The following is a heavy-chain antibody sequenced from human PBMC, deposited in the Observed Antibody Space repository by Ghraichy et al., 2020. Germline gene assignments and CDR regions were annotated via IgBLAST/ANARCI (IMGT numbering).Heavy chain of an antibody. J-gene: IGHJ2*01. CDR1: GFPFIEYW. V-gene: IGHV3-7*02. Sequence: GGSLRLSCAATGFPFIEYWISWVRQAPGKGLEWVGNIGEDGSEQHYGESVKGRLTISRDNVRNSLYLQIHSLRVEDTAVYYCTSPQRRTPSRVYVDVWGRGTL. D-gene: IGHD2-15*01. CDR2: IGEDGSEQ. CDR3: TSPQRRTPSRVYVDV.